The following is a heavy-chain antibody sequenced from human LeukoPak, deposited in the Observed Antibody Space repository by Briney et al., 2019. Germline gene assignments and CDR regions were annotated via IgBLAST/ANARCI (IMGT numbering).Heavy chain of an antibody. CDR1: GYTFTVYY. CDR3: ARGSGSNYAFDI. CDR2: INPNSGGT. V-gene: IGHV1-2*02. Sequence: ASVKVFCRSSGYTFTVYYMHWVRQAPGQGLEWMGWINPNSGGTNYAQKFQGSVTMTRDTSISTAYMELSRLRSDDTAVYYCARGSGSNYAFDIWGQGTMVTVSS. J-gene: IGHJ3*02. D-gene: IGHD1-26*01.